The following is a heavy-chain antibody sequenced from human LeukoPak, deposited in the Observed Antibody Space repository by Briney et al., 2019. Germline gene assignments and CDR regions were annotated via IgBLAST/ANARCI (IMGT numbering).Heavy chain of an antibody. D-gene: IGHD2-2*01. CDR2: INPNSGGT. V-gene: IGHV1-2*02. Sequence: ASVKVSCKASGYTFTGYYMHRVRQAPGQGLEWMGWINPNSGGTNYAQKFQGRVTMTRDTSISTAYMELSRLRSDDTAVYYCARGSSSRGAFDIWGQGTMVTVSS. J-gene: IGHJ3*02. CDR3: ARGSSSRGAFDI. CDR1: GYTFTGYY.